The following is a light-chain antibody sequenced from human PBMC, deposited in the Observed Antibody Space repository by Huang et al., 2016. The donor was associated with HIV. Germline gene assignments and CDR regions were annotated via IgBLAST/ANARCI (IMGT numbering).Light chain of an antibody. V-gene: IGKV3-11*01. CDR3: QDRYNWPRFT. CDR1: QSVGPY. Sequence: EIMLPQSPATLSLSPGKRATLSCSASQSVGPYLAWSQQKPGHAPRLLIYDASCSAAGIPVRFSGSGSGTNFTLTSSGREPEDFAVYYCQDRYNWPRFTFGPGTKVDIK. CDR2: DAS. J-gene: IGKJ3*01.